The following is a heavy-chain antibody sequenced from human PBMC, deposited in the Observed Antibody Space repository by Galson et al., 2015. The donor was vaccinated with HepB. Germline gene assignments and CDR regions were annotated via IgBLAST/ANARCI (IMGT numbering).Heavy chain of an antibody. CDR3: AREEHAYGGAGAFDI. D-gene: IGHD4/OR15-4a*01. CDR1: EFTFSSYW. V-gene: IGHV3-53*01. CDR2: ICSGGQT. J-gene: IGHJ3*02. Sequence: SLRLSCAASEFTFSSYWMNWVRQAPGKGLDWVSVICSGGQTYYRDSVKGRFTVSKDISKNTLYLQMNSLRAGDTAMYYCAREEHAYGGAGAFDIWGQGIMVIVSS.